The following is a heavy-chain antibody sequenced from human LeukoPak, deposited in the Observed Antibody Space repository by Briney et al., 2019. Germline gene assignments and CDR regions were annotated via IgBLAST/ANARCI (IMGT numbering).Heavy chain of an antibody. J-gene: IGHJ3*02. D-gene: IGHD6-13*01. V-gene: IGHV4-4*08. CDR2: IHSSGST. CDR3: ARRIAAAQGGAFDI. Sequence: TSETLSLTCTVSGGSISSYYWSWIRQPPGKGLEWVGYIHSSGSTNYNPSLKSRVTISVDTSKNQFSLRLSSVTAADTAVYYCARRIAAAQGGAFDIWGQGTMVTVSS. CDR1: GGSISSYY.